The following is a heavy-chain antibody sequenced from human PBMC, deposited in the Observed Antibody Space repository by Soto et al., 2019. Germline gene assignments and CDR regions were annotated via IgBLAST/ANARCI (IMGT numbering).Heavy chain of an antibody. V-gene: IGHV1-18*01. CDR1: GYTFTRSG. Sequence: ASVKVSCKASGYTFTRSGISWVRQAPGQGLEWLGWINPDNGNTNYAQHLQGRVSLTTDTSTSTAYMDPRSLSSDDTAVYYCAADMKQQPDYYYYYGMDVWGQGTTVTVSS. J-gene: IGHJ6*02. CDR3: AADMKQQPDYYYYYGMDV. CDR2: INPDNGNT. D-gene: IGHD6-13*01.